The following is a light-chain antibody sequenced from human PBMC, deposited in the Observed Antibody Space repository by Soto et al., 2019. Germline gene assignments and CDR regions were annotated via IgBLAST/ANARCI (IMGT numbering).Light chain of an antibody. CDR2: DVS. V-gene: IGLV2-14*03. Sequence: QSALTQPASVSGSPGQSITISCTGTSSDVDGYNYVSWYQQHPGKAPKLIIYDVSNRPSGISNRFSGSNSGNMASLTISGLQTDDEADYYCSSYTTTAFWVFGGGTKVTVL. CDR1: SSDVDGYNY. J-gene: IGLJ3*02. CDR3: SSYTTTAFWV.